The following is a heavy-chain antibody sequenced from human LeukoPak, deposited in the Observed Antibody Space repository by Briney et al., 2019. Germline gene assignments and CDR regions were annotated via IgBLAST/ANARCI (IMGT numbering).Heavy chain of an antibody. CDR2: VYYFGDT. V-gene: IGHV4-39*01. Sequence: PSETLSLTCTVSGDSISSSSYYWGWVRQPPGKGLEWIGSVYYFGDTYYSPSLESRVTISIDTSKNQFSLKLSSVTATDTAVYYCARHHNIVIVPTARGFDYWGPGTLVTVSS. D-gene: IGHD2-2*01. CDR1: GDSISSSSYY. CDR3: ARHHNIVIVPTARGFDY. J-gene: IGHJ4*02.